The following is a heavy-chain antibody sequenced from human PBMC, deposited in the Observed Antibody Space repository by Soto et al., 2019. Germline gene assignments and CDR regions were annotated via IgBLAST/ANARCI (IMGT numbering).Heavy chain of an antibody. CDR2: INAGNGNT. V-gene: IGHV1-3*01. CDR3: ARDPFDSSGYYLGPSDY. CDR1: GYTFTSYA. J-gene: IGHJ4*02. D-gene: IGHD3-22*01. Sequence: ASVKVYCKASGYTFTSYAMHWGRQAPGQRLEWMGWINAGNGNTKYSQKFQGRVTITRDTSASTAYMELSSLRSEDTAVYYCARDPFDSSGYYLGPSDYWGQGTLVTVSS.